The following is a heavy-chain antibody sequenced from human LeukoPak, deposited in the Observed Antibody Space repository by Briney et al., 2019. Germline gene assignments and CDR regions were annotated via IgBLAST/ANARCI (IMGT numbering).Heavy chain of an antibody. CDR1: GFTFDDYA. J-gene: IGHJ4*02. CDR2: ISGDGGST. D-gene: IGHD6-19*01. Sequence: PGGSLRLSCAASGFTFDDYAMHWVRQAPGKGLEWVSLISGDGGSTYYADSVRGRFTISRDNSKNSLYLQMNSLRTEDTALYYCAKDLTRGSGWPIDYWGQGTLVTVSS. CDR3: AKDLTRGSGWPIDY. V-gene: IGHV3-43*02.